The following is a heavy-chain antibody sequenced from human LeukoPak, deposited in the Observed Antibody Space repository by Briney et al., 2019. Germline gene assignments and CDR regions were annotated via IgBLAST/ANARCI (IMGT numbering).Heavy chain of an antibody. CDR2: TYTGGNS. CDR3: ARENGGYNYAFDI. J-gene: IGHJ3*02. Sequence: GGSLRLSCAASGFTVSSIHMVWVRQAPGKGLEWVSVTYTGGNSYYADSVKGRFTISRDNSKNTLYLQMNSLRAEDTAVYYCARENGGYNYAFDIWGQGTMVTVSS. D-gene: IGHD5-24*01. V-gene: IGHV3-53*01. CDR1: GFTVSSIH.